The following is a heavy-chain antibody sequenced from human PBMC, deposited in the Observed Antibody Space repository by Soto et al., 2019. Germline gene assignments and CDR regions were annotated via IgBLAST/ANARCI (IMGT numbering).Heavy chain of an antibody. CDR1: GGTFSSYA. Sequence: QVQLVKSGAEVKKPGSSVKVSCTASGGTFSSYAISWVRQAPGQGLEWMGGIIPIFGTANYAQKFQGRVTITADESTSTAYMELSSLRSEDTAVYYCARGGYCSGGSCYALLLGHYYGMDVWGQGTTVTVSS. CDR3: ARGGYCSGGSCYALLLGHYYGMDV. V-gene: IGHV1-69*01. D-gene: IGHD2-15*01. J-gene: IGHJ6*02. CDR2: IIPIFGTA.